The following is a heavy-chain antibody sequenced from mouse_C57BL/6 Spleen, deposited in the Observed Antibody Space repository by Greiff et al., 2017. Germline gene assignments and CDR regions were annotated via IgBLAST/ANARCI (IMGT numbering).Heavy chain of an antibody. CDR1: GYSITSGYY. CDR3: ARKSNYRDWYFDV. CDR2: ISYDGSN. V-gene: IGHV3-6*01. D-gene: IGHD2-5*01. J-gene: IGHJ1*03. Sequence: VQLKESGPGLVKPSQSLSLTCSVTGYSITSGYYWNWIRQFPGNKLEWMGYISYDGSNNYNPSLKNRISITRDTSKNQFFLKLNSVTTEDTATYYCARKSNYRDWYFDVWGTGTTVTVSS.